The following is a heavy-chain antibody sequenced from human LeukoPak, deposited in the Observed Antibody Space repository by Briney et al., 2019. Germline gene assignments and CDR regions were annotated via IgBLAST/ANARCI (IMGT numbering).Heavy chain of an antibody. J-gene: IGHJ6*03. V-gene: IGHV1-69*06. Sequence: SVKVSCKASGGTFSSYAISWVRQAPGQGLEWMGGIIPIFGTANYAQKFQGRVTITADKPTSTAYMELSSLRSEDTAVYYCARAGQLWDYYYYYMDVWGKGTTVTVSS. D-gene: IGHD5-18*01. CDR3: ARAGQLWDYYYYYMDV. CDR1: GGTFSSYA. CDR2: IIPIFGTA.